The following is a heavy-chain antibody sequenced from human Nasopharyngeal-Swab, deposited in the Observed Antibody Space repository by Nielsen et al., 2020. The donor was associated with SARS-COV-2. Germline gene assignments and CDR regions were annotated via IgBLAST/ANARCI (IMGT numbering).Heavy chain of an antibody. D-gene: IGHD2-15*01. CDR1: GYTLAELS. CDR3: ARGSSVVVGYYYGMDV. V-gene: IGHV1-24*01. Sequence: ASVKVSCKVSGYTLAELSMHWVRQAPGKGLEWMGGFDPEDAETIYAQKFQGRVTMTEDTSTDTAYMELSSLRSEDTAVYYCARGSSVVVGYYYGMDVWGQGTTVTVSS. CDR2: FDPEDAET. J-gene: IGHJ6*02.